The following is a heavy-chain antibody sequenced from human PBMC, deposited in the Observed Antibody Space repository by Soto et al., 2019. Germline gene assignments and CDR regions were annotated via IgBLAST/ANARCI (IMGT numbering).Heavy chain of an antibody. D-gene: IGHD3-10*01. Sequence: QVQLVESGGGLVKPGGSLRLSCAASGFSFSDSYMSWVRQAPGKGLEWVAYISGSSGYTGYADSVKGRFTISRDNAKNSPSLQMSRLRVQDSALYYCGRDRGGYVPPDVLGQVTPVTVS. V-gene: IGHV3-11*05. J-gene: IGHJ6*02. CDR2: ISGSSGYT. CDR3: GRDRGGYVPPDV. CDR1: GFSFSDSY.